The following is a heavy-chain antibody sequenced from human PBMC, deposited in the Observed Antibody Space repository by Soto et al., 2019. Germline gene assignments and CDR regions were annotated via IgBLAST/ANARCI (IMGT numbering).Heavy chain of an antibody. D-gene: IGHD3-9*01. CDR2: ILPVLGNT. V-gene: IGHV1-69*16. CDR3: ARGSLVLTGTNAPSAH. CDR1: GGTFGRYT. J-gene: IGHJ4*02. Sequence: QVQLVQSGPEVKKPGSSVKVSCTASGGTFGRYTISWVRQAPGQGLEWMGGILPVLGNTNVAQRFQDRITFTEDESTSTAYLERSSLSPEDTDVYSCARGSLVLTGTNAPSAHWGQGILVTVSS.